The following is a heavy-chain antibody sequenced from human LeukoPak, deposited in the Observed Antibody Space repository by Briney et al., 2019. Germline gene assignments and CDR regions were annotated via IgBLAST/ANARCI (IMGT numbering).Heavy chain of an antibody. CDR3: ARDRSDSSGYYYPYFDY. J-gene: IGHJ4*02. V-gene: IGHV1-2*02. CDR1: GYTFTGYY. D-gene: IGHD3-22*01. Sequence: ASVKVSCKASGYTFTGYYMHWVRHTPGQRLEWMVWINPNSGGTNYAQKFQRRVTMARDTSISTAYMELSRLRSDDTAVYYCARDRSDSSGYYYPYFDYWGQGTLATVSS. CDR2: INPNSGGT.